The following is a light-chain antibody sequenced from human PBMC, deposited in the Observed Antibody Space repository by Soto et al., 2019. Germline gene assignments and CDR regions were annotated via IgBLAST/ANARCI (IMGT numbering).Light chain of an antibody. J-gene: IGLJ1*01. CDR1: SSDVGGYNY. CDR3: GSFTSSGTRV. V-gene: IGLV2-14*01. CDR2: EVS. Sequence: ALTQPASVSGSPGQSITISCTGTSSDVGGYNYVSWYQQHPGKAPKVMIYEVSNRPSGVSNRFSGSKSGNTASLTISGLQAEDEADYYCGSFTSSGTRVFGTGTKLTVL.